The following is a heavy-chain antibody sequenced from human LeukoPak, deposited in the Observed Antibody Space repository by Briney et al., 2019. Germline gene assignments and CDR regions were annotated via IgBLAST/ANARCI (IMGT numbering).Heavy chain of an antibody. CDR3: ARDLYSSGWGYFDY. D-gene: IGHD6-19*01. V-gene: IGHV4-4*08. CDR2: IYSSGST. Sequence: SETLSLTCTVSGGSMSSYYWNWVRQPPGKGLEWIGNIYSSGSTDYNPSLKSRVTISLDTSENQFSLKLSSVTAADTAVYYCARDLYSSGWGYFDYWGQGTLVTVSS. CDR1: GGSMSSYY. J-gene: IGHJ4*02.